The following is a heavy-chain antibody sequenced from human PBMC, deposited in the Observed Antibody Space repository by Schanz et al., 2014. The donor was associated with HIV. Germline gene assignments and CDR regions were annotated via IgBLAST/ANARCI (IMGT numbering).Heavy chain of an antibody. CDR1: GGTFSNYA. V-gene: IGHV1-69*06. CDR2: IIPLSGTP. J-gene: IGHJ6*02. D-gene: IGHD1-1*01. Sequence: QVQLVQSGAEVKMPGSSVKVSCKASGGTFSNYAMTWVRQAPGQGLEWMGGIIPLSGTPFYAQKFQGRVAITADKSTGTVYMDLGSLTSEDTAVYFCARDIKYDDPFQYGMDVWGQGTLVTVSS. CDR3: ARDIKYDDPFQYGMDV.